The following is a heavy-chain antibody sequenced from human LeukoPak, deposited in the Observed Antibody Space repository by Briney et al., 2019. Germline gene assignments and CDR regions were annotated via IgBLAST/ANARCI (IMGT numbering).Heavy chain of an antibody. CDR2: ISPGDSNI. V-gene: IGHV5-51*01. J-gene: IGHJ4*02. CDR1: GYTFTTFW. Sequence: GESLKISCKGSGYTFTTFWIAWVRQMPGKGLEWMGIISPGDSNIKYSPSFEGQVTISADKSISTAYLQWSGLKASDTAMYYCARLIQGDYGDYWGQGTLVTVSS. CDR3: ARLIQGDYGDY.